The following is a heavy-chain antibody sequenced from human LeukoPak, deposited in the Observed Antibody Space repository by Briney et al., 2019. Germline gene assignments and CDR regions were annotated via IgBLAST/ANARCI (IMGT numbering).Heavy chain of an antibody. CDR2: IYYSGST. D-gene: IGHD6-19*01. CDR3: ARPGYSSGWYDWYFDL. V-gene: IGHV4-30-4*01. Sequence: SQTLSLTCTVSGGSISSGDYYWSWIRQPPGKGLEWIGYIYYSGSTYYNPSLKSRVIISVDTSKNQFSLKLSSVTAADTAVYYCARPGYSSGWYDWYFDLWGRGTLVTVSS. J-gene: IGHJ2*01. CDR1: GGSISSGDYY.